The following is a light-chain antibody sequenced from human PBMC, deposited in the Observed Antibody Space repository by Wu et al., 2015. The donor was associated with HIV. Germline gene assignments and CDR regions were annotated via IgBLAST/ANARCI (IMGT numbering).Light chain of an antibody. J-gene: IGKJ1*01. CDR2: GAS. CDR1: QSVSNN. CDR3: QQYESSLWT. V-gene: IGKV3-20*01. Sequence: EIVMTQSPATLSVSPGERATLSCRASQSVSNNLAWYQQKPGQAPRLLIYGASSRATGIPDRFSGSGSGTDFTLTISRLEPEDLAVYYCQQYESSLWTFGQGTKVEIK.